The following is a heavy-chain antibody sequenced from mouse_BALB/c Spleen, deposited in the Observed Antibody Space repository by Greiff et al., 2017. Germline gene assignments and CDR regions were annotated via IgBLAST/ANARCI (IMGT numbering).Heavy chain of an antibody. CDR2: INPSTGYT. J-gene: IGHJ2*01. V-gene: IGHV1-7*01. CDR3: AKGITTGFDY. CDR1: GYTFTSYW. Sequence: QVQLKESGAELAKPGASVKMSCKASGYTFTSYWMHWVKQRPGQGLEWIGYINPSTGYTEYNQKFKDKATLTADKSSSTAYMQLSSLTSDDSAVYFCAKGITTGFDYWGQGTTLTVSS. D-gene: IGHD1-2*01.